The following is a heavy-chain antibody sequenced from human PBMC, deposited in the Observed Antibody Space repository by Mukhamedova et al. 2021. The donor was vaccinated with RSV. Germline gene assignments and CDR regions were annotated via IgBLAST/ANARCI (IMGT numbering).Heavy chain of an antibody. Sequence: VRQAPGQGLEWMGWISGYNGNTNYPQKLQGRVTMTTDTSTSTAYIELRSLRSDDTAIFYFARKNIWNYVVDYWGQGTLVTVSS. D-gene: IGHD1-7*01. CDR3: ARKNIWNYVVDY. J-gene: IGHJ4*02. V-gene: IGHV1-18*01. CDR2: ISGYNGNT.